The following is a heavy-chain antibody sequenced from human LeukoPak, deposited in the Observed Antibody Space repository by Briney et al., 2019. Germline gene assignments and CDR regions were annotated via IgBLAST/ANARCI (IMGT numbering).Heavy chain of an antibody. Sequence: SETLSLTCTVSGGSISSYYWSWIRQPPGKGLEWIGYIYYSGSTNYNPSLKSRVTMSVDTSKNQFSLKLYSVTAADTAVYYCATRKLGNDYWGQGTLVTVSS. V-gene: IGHV4-59*01. CDR3: ATRKLGNDY. CDR1: GGSISSYY. CDR2: IYYSGST. J-gene: IGHJ4*02. D-gene: IGHD7-27*01.